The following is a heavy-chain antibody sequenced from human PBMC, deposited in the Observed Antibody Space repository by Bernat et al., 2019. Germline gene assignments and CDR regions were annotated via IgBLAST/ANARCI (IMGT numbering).Heavy chain of an antibody. CDR3: ARGYYDFWSGYFYYYYGMDV. J-gene: IGHJ6*02. CDR1: GGSFSGYY. CDR2: INHSGST. Sequence: QVQLQQWGAELLKPSETLSLTCAVYGGSFSGYYWSWIRQPPGKGLEWIGEINHSGSTNYNPSLKSRVTISVDTSKNQFSLKLSSVTAADTAVYYCARGYYDFWSGYFYYYYGMDVWGQGTTVTVSS. V-gene: IGHV4-34*01. D-gene: IGHD3-3*01.